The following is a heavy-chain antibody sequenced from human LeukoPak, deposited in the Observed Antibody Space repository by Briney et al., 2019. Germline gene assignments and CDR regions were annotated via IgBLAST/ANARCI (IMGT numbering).Heavy chain of an antibody. D-gene: IGHD2-21*02. CDR2: ISGSGGNT. V-gene: IGHV3-23*01. Sequence: GGSLRLSCAASGFTFSSYWMHWVRQAPGKGPEWVSAISGSGGNTYYADSVKGRFTISRDNSKNTLYLQMNSLRVEDTAVYYCAKGLVDGGDYYFDYWGQGTLVTVSS. CDR3: AKGLVDGGDYYFDY. J-gene: IGHJ4*02. CDR1: GFTFSSYW.